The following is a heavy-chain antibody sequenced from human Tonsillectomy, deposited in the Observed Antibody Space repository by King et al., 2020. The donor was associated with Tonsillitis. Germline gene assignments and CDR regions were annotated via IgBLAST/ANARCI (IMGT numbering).Heavy chain of an antibody. CDR3: ARGVSSGYLRNWHFHL. V-gene: IGHV4-30-2*01. CDR2: IYHTGST. Sequence: QLQESGSGLVKPSQTLSITCAVSGGSISSGGYSWSWIRQPPGKGLEWIGYIYHTGSTNYNPSLRSRVTISVDRSKNQFSLKMSSVTAADTAVYYCARGVSSGYLRNWHFHLWGRGTVVTVSS. CDR1: GGSISSGGYS. J-gene: IGHJ2*01. D-gene: IGHD3-22*01.